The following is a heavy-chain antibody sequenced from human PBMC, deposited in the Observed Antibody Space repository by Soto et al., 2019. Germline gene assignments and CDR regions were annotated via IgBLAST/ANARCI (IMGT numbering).Heavy chain of an antibody. V-gene: IGHV5-10-1*01. CDR3: ARPRSSSRNYYGMDV. CDR1: GYSFTSYW. Sequence: GESLKISCKGSGYSFTSYWISWVRQMPGKGLEWMGRIDPSDSYTNYSPSFQGHVTISADKSISTAYLQWSSLKASDTAMYYCARPRSSSRNYYGMDVWGQGTTVTVS. D-gene: IGHD6-13*01. J-gene: IGHJ6*02. CDR2: IDPSDSYT.